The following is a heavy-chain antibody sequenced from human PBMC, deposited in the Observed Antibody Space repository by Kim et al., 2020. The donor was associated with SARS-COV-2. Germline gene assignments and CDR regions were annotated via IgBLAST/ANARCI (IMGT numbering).Heavy chain of an antibody. V-gene: IGHV3-30*01. Sequence: LTISRDNSKNTLYLQMNSLRAEDTAVYYCARDKYYDFWSGYYLGYYFDYWGQGTLVTVSS. J-gene: IGHJ4*02. D-gene: IGHD3-3*01. CDR3: ARDKYYDFWSGYYLGYYFDY.